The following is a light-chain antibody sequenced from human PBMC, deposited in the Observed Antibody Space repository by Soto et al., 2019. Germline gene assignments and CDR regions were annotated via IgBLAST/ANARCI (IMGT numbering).Light chain of an antibody. V-gene: IGKV1-5*03. Sequence: DIQMTQSPSALSASVGDRVTITCRASQSISRWLAWYQQKPGKAPKLLIYKAPSLQGGVPSRFSGSGSGTEFTLTISGLQPDDVATYYCHQYSGLYTFGQGTKLEI. CDR2: KAP. CDR1: QSISRW. J-gene: IGKJ2*01. CDR3: HQYSGLYT.